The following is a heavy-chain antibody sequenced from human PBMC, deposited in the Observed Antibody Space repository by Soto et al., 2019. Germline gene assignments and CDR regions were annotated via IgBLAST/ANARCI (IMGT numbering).Heavy chain of an antibody. CDR2: IYYDGSKK. Sequence: QVQLVESGGGVVQPGSSLRLSCAACGFIFDNFGMHWVRQAPGKGLEWVSVIYYDGSKKYYADSVRGRFNISRDNSKNMLYLQMDSLRAEDTATYYCARSPRVRGGTASRGCWGQGTLVTVSS. J-gene: IGHJ4*02. D-gene: IGHD3-10*01. CDR3: ARSPRVRGGTASRGC. CDR1: GFIFDNFG. V-gene: IGHV3-33*01.